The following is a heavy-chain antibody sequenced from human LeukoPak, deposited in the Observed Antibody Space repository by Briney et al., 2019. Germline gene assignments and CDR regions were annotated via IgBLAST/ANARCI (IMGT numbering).Heavy chain of an antibody. CDR2: IIPIFGTA. CDR3: ARSYGSGSYHY. D-gene: IGHD3-10*01. CDR1: GGTFSSYA. J-gene: IGHJ4*02. Sequence: ASVKVSCKASGGTFSSYAISWVRPAPGQGLEWMGGIIPIFGTANYAQKFQGRVTITTDESTSTAYMELSSLRSEDTAVYYCARSYGSGSYHYWGQGTLVTVSS. V-gene: IGHV1-69*05.